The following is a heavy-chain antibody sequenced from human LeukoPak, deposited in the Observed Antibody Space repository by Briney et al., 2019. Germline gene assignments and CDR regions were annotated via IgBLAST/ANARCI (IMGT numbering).Heavy chain of an antibody. CDR2: IYYSGST. D-gene: IGHD3-22*01. Sequence: SETLSLTCTVSGGPISSYYWSWIRQPPGKGLEWIGYIYYSGSTNYNPSLKSRVTISVDTSKNQFSLKLRSVTAADTAVYYCARAPDYYDSSGYYLPSVPFDIWGQGTMVTVSS. CDR1: GGPISSYY. CDR3: ARAPDYYDSSGYYLPSVPFDI. V-gene: IGHV4-59*01. J-gene: IGHJ3*02.